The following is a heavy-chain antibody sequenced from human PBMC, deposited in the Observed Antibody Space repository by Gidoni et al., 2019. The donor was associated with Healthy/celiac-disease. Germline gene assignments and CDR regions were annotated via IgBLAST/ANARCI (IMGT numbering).Heavy chain of an antibody. CDR2: IWYDGSNK. V-gene: IGHV3-33*01. CDR3: ARDSLPLGYCSSTSCRITYYYGMDV. D-gene: IGHD2-2*01. Sequence: HWVRQAPGKGLEWVAVIWYDGSNKYYADSVTGRFTISRDNSKNTLYLQMNSLRAEDTAVYYCARDSLPLGYCSSTSCRITYYYGMDVWGQGTTVTVSS. J-gene: IGHJ6*02.